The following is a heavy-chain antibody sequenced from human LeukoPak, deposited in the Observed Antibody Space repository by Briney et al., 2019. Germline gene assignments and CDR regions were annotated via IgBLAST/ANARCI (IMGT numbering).Heavy chain of an antibody. CDR3: ARGKKQQLTYYYYGMDV. V-gene: IGHV4-34*01. J-gene: IGHJ6*04. Sequence: PSETLSLTCAVYGGSFCGYYWSWIRQPPGKGLEWIGEINHSGSTNYNPSLKSRVTISVDTSKNQFSLKLSSVTAADTAVYYCARGKKQQLTYYYYGMDVWGKGTTVTVSS. CDR1: GGSFCGYY. D-gene: IGHD6-13*01. CDR2: INHSGST.